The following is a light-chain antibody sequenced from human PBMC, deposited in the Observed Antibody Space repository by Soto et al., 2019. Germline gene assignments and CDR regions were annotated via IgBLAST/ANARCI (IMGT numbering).Light chain of an antibody. CDR3: HHYET. V-gene: IGKV3-11*01. Sequence: EIVLTQSPATLSLSPGEGATLSCRASQSVSSYLAWYQQRPGQAPRLLIYDASNRATGIPARFSGSGSGTDFTLTISSLEPEDFTVYYCHHYETFGQGTKVDIK. J-gene: IGKJ1*01. CDR1: QSVSSY. CDR2: DAS.